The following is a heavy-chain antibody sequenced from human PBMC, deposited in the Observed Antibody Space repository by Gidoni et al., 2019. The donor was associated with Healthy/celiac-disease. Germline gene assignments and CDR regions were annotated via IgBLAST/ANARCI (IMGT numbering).Heavy chain of an antibody. J-gene: IGHJ4*02. Sequence: QVQLQESGPGLVKPSETLSLTCPFSGGSISSYYWSWIRQPPGKGLEWIGYIYYSGSTNYNPSLKSLVTISVDTSKNQFSLKLSSVTAADTAVYYCAREPPGGVEGFDYWGQGTLVTVSS. V-gene: IGHV4-59*01. CDR3: AREPPGGVEGFDY. D-gene: IGHD1-1*01. CDR1: GGSISSYY. CDR2: IYYSGST.